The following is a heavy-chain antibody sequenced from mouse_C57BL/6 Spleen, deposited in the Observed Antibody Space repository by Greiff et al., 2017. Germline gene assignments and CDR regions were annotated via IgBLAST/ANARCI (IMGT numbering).Heavy chain of an antibody. CDR2: ISYDGSN. Sequence: EVKLVESGPGLVKPSQSLSLTCSVTGYSITSGYYWNWIRQFPGNKLEWMGYISYDGSNNYNPSLKNRISITRDTSQNQFFLKLNSVTTEDTATYYCTREGAYYSNYVPMDYWGQGASVTVSS. V-gene: IGHV3-6*01. D-gene: IGHD2-5*01. CDR1: GYSITSGYY. J-gene: IGHJ4*01. CDR3: TREGAYYSNYVPMDY.